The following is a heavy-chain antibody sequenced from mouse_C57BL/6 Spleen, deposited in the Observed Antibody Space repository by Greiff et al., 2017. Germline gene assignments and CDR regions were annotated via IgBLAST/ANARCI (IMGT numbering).Heavy chain of an antibody. CDR1: GFTFSDYY. CDR2: INYDGSST. V-gene: IGHV5-16*01. Sequence: EVKLMESEGGLVQPGSSMKLSCTASGFTFSDYYMAWVRQVPEKGLECVANINYDGSSTYYLDSLKSRFIISRDNAKNILYLQMSSLKSEDTATYYCAREGDFYFDYWGQGTTLTVSS. D-gene: IGHD2-13*01. J-gene: IGHJ2*01. CDR3: AREGDFYFDY.